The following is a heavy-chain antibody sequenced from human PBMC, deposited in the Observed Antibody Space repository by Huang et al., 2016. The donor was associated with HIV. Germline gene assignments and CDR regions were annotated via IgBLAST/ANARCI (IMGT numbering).Heavy chain of an antibody. D-gene: IGHD1-7*01. J-gene: IGHJ6*02. Sequence: VESGGRLVQPGGSIRLSCVGSTFTFGAYWMSWVRQSPGKGLVWVANIKKDESEKYYVESVKGRFNISRDNAKKVLFLEMNNVRVEDTATYYCATKTAAMDIWGQGTTVTVS. CDR2: IKKDESEK. CDR3: ATKTAAMDI. V-gene: IGHV3-7*01. CDR1: TFTFGAYW.